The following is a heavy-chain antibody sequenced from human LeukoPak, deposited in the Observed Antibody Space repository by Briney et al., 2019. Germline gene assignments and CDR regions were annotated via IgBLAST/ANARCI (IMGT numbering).Heavy chain of an antibody. V-gene: IGHV4-4*02. D-gene: IGHD4-17*01. CDR1: GGSISSSNW. CDR2: IYHSGST. Sequence: SETLSLTCAVSGGSISSSNWWSWVRQPPGKGLEWIGEIYHSGSTNYNPSLQSRVTMSVDKSKNQFSLNLSSVTAADTAVYYCARYGDYGLRLLDYWGQGTLVTVSS. J-gene: IGHJ4*02. CDR3: ARYGDYGLRLLDY.